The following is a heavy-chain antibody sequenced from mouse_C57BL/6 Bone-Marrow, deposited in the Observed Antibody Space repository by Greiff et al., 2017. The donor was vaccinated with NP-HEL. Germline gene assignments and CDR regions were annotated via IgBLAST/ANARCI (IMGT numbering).Heavy chain of an antibody. CDR3: ARWATNRWGY. Sequence: QVQLQQSGAELVRPGTSVKVSCKASGYAFTNYLIEWVKQRPGQGLEWIGVINPGSGGTNYNEKFKGKATLTADKSSSTAYLQLSSLTSEDSAVYFFARWATNRWGYWGQGTSVTASS. D-gene: IGHD4-1*01. V-gene: IGHV1-54*01. CDR2: INPGSGGT. J-gene: IGHJ4*01. CDR1: GYAFTNYL.